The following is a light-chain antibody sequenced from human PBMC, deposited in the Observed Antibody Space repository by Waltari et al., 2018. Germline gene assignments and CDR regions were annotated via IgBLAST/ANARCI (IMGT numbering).Light chain of an antibody. CDR1: QSVTSIA. CDR3: QHYDGSVVT. CDR2: GAS. J-gene: IGKJ4*01. Sequence: DTVLTQSPDTVSLSPGDRGTLSCRASQSVTSIALSWFQQRPGQAPRLLIYGASNRATDIPDRFSGGGSGTDFTLTISRLEPEDFAVYYCQHYDGSVVTFGGGTKVEI. V-gene: IGKV3-20*01.